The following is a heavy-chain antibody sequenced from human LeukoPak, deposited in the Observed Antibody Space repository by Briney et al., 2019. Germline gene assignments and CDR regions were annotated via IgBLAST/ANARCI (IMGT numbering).Heavy chain of an antibody. J-gene: IGHJ2*01. CDR3: ARAGAGQSSIFGVVTGHWYFDL. Sequence: SETLSLTCTVSGGSISSSSYYWSWIRQPPGKGLEWNVYIYYSGSTNYNPSLKSRVTISVDTSKNQFTLKPSSVTAADTAVYYCARAGAGQSSIFGVVTGHWYFDLWGRGTLATVSS. CDR1: GGSISSSSYY. CDR2: IYYSGST. D-gene: IGHD3-3*01. V-gene: IGHV4-61*01.